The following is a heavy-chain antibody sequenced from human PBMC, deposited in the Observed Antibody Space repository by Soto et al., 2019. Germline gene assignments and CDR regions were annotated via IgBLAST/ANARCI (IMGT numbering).Heavy chain of an antibody. J-gene: IGHJ4*02. CDR1: GFTFSSYG. Sequence: PGGSLRLSCAASGFTFSSYGMHRVRQAPGKGLEWVAVISYDGSNKYYADSVKGRFTISRDNSKNTLYLQMNSLRAEDTAVYYYAKESTVNWNVVGDYFDYWGQGTLVTVSS. V-gene: IGHV3-30*18. CDR3: AKESTVNWNVVGDYFDY. D-gene: IGHD1-1*01. CDR2: ISYDGSNK.